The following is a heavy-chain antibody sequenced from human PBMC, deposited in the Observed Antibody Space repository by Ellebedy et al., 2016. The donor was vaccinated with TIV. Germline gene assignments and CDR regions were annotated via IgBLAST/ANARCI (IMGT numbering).Heavy chain of an antibody. Sequence: SETLSLTXALYGGSFSGYYWSWIRQPPGKGLEWIGEINHSGSTNYNPSLKSRVTISVDTSKNQFSLKLSSVTAADTAVYYCARGRRGSRNYSDYWGQGTLVTVSS. V-gene: IGHV4-34*01. J-gene: IGHJ4*02. D-gene: IGHD1-26*01. CDR3: ARGRRGSRNYSDY. CDR2: INHSGST. CDR1: GGSFSGYY.